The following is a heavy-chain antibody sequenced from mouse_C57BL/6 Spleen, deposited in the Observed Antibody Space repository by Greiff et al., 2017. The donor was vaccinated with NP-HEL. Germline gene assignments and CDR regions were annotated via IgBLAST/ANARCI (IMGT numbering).Heavy chain of an antibody. J-gene: IGHJ4*01. Sequence: VQLQQPGAELVKPGASVKLSCKASGYTFTSYWMHWVKQRPGQGLEWIGMIHPNSGSTNYNEKFKSKATLTVDKSSSTAYMQLSSLTSEDSAVYYCARRTTVVANDYAMDYWGQGTSVTVSS. CDR2: IHPNSGST. CDR1: GYTFTSYW. V-gene: IGHV1-64*01. CDR3: ARRTTVVANDYAMDY. D-gene: IGHD1-1*01.